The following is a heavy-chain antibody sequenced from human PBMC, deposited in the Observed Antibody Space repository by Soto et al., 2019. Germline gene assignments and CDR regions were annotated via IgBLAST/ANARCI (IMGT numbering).Heavy chain of an antibody. CDR2: IIPILGIA. Sequence: QVQLVQSGAEVKKPGSSVKVSCKASGGTFSSYTISWVRQAPGQGLEWMGRIIPILGIANYAQKFQGRVTITADKSTSAVDMELSRRRSEDKAVYYCAGGRRSNDYGYFGGYYYYYMDVWGKGTTVTVSS. CDR1: GGTFSSYT. J-gene: IGHJ6*03. V-gene: IGHV1-69*02. CDR3: AGGRRSNDYGYFGGYYYYYMDV. D-gene: IGHD4-17*01.